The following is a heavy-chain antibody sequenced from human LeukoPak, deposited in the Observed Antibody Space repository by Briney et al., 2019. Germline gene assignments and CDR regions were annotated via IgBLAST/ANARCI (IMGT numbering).Heavy chain of an antibody. CDR2: IWSDGTNK. Sequence: GGSLRLSCVASGFTFSSHGMHWVRQAPGKGLEWGAVIWSDGTNKFFADSVKGRFTISRDNSKNTLYLQMNSLRAEDTAVYYCARARGSSGYSMGAFEIWGQGTMVTVSS. CDR3: ARARGSSGYSMGAFEI. CDR1: GFTFSSHG. D-gene: IGHD3-22*01. J-gene: IGHJ3*02. V-gene: IGHV3-33*01.